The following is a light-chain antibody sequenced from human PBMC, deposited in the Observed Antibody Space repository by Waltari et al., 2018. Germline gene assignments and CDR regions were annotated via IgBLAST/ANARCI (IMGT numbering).Light chain of an antibody. CDR2: DVN. Sequence: QSALTQPASVSGSPGQSITISCTGTSSDVGGYKYVSWYQQHPDKAHKLMLYDVNNPPSGVSIRFSASKSCNTASLTISSLQAENEADYYCSSYTISTIPVFGTGTKVTVL. J-gene: IGLJ1*01. V-gene: IGLV2-14*03. CDR3: SSYTISTIPV. CDR1: SSDVGGYKY.